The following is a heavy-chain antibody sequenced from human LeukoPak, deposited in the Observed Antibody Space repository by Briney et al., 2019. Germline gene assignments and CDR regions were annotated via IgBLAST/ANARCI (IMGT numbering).Heavy chain of an antibody. Sequence: SLRLSCAASGFTFDDYAMHWVRQAPGKGLEWVSGISWNSGSIGYADSVKGRFTISRDNAKNSLYLQMNSLRAEDMALYYCAKGEYYDILTGYFDYWGQGTLVTVSS. V-gene: IGHV3-9*03. CDR3: AKGEYYDILTGYFDY. CDR1: GFTFDDYA. D-gene: IGHD3-9*01. CDR2: ISWNSGSI. J-gene: IGHJ4*02.